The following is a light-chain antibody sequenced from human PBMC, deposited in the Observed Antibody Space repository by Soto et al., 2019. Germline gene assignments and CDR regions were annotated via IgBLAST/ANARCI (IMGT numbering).Light chain of an antibody. J-gene: IGLJ1*01. CDR3: SSYAGSNNFV. CDR1: SSDVGGYNY. CDR2: EVS. V-gene: IGLV2-8*02. Sequence: QPVFTQPPSPYRSHGQSITISCPGTSSDVGGYNYVSWYQQHPGKAPKLMIYEVSKRPSGVPDRFSGSKSGNTASLSVSGLQAEDEADYYCSSYAGSNNFVFGTGTKV.